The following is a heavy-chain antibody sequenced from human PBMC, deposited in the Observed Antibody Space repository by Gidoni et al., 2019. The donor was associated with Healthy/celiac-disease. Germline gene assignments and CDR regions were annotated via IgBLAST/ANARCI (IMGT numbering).Heavy chain of an antibody. CDR1: GAPFSSLA. Sequence: QVQLVQAVAAVRKPGSSVPVSCKASGAPFSSLAISWVRQAPGQGLEWMGGIIPIFGTANYEQKFQGRVTTTAGESTSTAYMELSNRRTEDTAVYYCARGVEGAAPQEYNWFDPWGQGTLVTVSS. D-gene: IGHD6-6*01. V-gene: IGHV1-69*01. CDR2: IIPIFGTA. J-gene: IGHJ5*02. CDR3: ARGVEGAAPQEYNWFDP.